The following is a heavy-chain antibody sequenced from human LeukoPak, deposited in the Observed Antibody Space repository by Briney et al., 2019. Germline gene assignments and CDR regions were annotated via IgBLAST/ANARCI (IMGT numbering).Heavy chain of an antibody. J-gene: IGHJ4*02. CDR3: AKDIGSWASDY. CDR1: GYTFTHYQ. D-gene: IGHD6-13*01. CDR2: INPNAGTT. Sequence: ASVKVSCKASGYTFTHYQMHWARQAPRQGLEWMGVINPNAGTTAYAQNFQGRVIVTGDTSTSTVYMELNNLRSEDTAVYYCAKDIGSWASDYWGQGTLVTVSS. V-gene: IGHV1-46*01.